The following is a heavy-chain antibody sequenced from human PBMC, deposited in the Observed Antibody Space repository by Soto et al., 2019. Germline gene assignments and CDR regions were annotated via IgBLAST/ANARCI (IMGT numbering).Heavy chain of an antibody. V-gene: IGHV1-2*02. D-gene: IGHD6-13*01. CDR3: ARGPSLAAADVLNLFFDY. J-gene: IGHJ4*02. CDR2: INPNSGGT. CDR1: GYTFTGYY. Sequence: ASVKVSCKASGYTFTGYYMHWVRQAPGQGLEWMGWINPNSGGTNYAQKFQGRVTMTRATSISTAYMELSRLRSDDTAVYYCARGPSLAAADVLNLFFDYCGQGTLVTVSS.